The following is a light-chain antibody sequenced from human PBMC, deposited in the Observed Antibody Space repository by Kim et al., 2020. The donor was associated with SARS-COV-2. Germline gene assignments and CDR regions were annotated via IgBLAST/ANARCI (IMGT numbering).Light chain of an antibody. CDR1: SLRSYY. J-gene: IGLJ3*02. V-gene: IGLV3-19*01. Sequence: GQKVRITCQGDSLRSYYASWYQQKPGQAPVLVIYGKNNRPSGIPDRFSGSSTGNTASLTITGAQAEDEADYYCNSRDSSGNHLGVFGGGTKLTVL. CDR2: GKN. CDR3: NSRDSSGNHLGV.